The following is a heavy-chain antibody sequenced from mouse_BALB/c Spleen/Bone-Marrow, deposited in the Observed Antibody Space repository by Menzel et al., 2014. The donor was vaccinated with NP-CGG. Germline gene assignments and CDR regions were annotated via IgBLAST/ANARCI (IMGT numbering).Heavy chain of an antibody. D-gene: IGHD5-1*01. CDR2: IRHKASGLTT. J-gene: IGHJ4*01. CDR1: GFTFTDYY. V-gene: IGHV7-3*02. Sequence: EVHLVESGGGLVQPGGSLRLSCATSGFTFTDYYMSWVRQPPGKALEWLGFIRHKASGLTTEYSASVKGRFTISRDNSQSILYLQMNTLRAEDSATYYCTRGEYGYAMDYWGQGTSVTVSS. CDR3: TRGEYGYAMDY.